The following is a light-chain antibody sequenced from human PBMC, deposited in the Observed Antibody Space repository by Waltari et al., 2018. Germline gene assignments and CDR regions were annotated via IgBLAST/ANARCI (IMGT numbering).Light chain of an antibody. CDR2: DAS. CDR3: QKYGTLPAT. CDR1: HSVSRT. J-gene: IGKJ1*01. Sequence: IVLTQSPDTLSVAPADSATLSCRAGHSVSRTLAWYQQKPGQDPRLLIYDASSRATGVPDRFSGSGSGTDFSLTISSLEPEDFAVYYCQKYGTLPATFGQGTKVEIK. V-gene: IGKV3-20*01.